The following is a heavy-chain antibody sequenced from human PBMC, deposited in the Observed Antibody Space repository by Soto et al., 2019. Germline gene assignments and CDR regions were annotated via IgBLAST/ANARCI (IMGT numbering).Heavy chain of an antibody. CDR3: ARRGWIQLWLHDAFDI. CDR2: IYYSGST. V-gene: IGHV4-39*01. CDR1: GGSISSSSYY. Sequence: QLQLQESGPGLVKPSETLSLTCTVSGGSISSSSYYWGWIRQPPGKGLEWIGSIYYSGSTYYNPSLQSRVTLSVDTSKNQFSLKLSSVPAADPAVYSCARRGWIQLWLHDAFDIWGQGTMVTVSS. J-gene: IGHJ3*02. D-gene: IGHD5-18*01.